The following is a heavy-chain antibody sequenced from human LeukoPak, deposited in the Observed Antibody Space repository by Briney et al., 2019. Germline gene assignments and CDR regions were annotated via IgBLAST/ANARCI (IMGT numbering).Heavy chain of an antibody. J-gene: IGHJ6*02. CDR3: ARGSVYSSGWWTYYYYYYGMDV. Sequence: ASVKVSCKASGYTFTSYGISWVRQAPGQGLGWMGWISAYNGNTNYAQKLQGRVTMTTDTSTSTAYMELRSLRSDDTAVYYCARGSVYSSGWWTYYYYYYGMDVWGQGTTDTVSS. CDR1: GYTFTSYG. CDR2: ISAYNGNT. D-gene: IGHD6-19*01. V-gene: IGHV1-18*01.